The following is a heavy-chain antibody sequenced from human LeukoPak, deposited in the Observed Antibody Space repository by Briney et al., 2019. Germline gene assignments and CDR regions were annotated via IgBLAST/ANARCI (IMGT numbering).Heavy chain of an antibody. CDR1: GYTFTSNY. CDR3: ARARSRYSYDHNYYMDV. Sequence: ASVKVSCKAFGYTFTSNYMHWVRQAPGQGPEWMGVISPSGGSTTYAQKFQGRVTLTRDMSTSTVYMELSSLRSEDTAVYYCARARSRYSYDHNYYMDVWGKGTTVTVSS. D-gene: IGHD5-18*01. J-gene: IGHJ6*03. CDR2: ISPSGGST. V-gene: IGHV1-46*01.